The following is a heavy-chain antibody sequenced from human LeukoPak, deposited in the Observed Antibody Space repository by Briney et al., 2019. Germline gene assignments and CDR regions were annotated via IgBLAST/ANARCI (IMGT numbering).Heavy chain of an antibody. CDR1: GYIFTNYA. J-gene: IGHJ5*02. CDR3: ARAPPNYYDSSGLYGCFDP. D-gene: IGHD3-22*01. V-gene: IGHV1-3*01. CDR2: INAGNGNT. Sequence: GTSVKVSCKASGYIFTNYAIHWVRQAPGQRLEWMGWINAGNGNTKYSQKFQGRVTITRDTSASTAYMELSSLRSEDTAVYCCARAPPNYYDSSGLYGCFDPWGQGTLVTVSS.